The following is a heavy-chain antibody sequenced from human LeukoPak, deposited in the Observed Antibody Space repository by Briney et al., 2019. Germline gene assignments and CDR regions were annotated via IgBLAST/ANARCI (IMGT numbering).Heavy chain of an antibody. J-gene: IGHJ4*02. V-gene: IGHV1-69*13. CDR2: IVPIFGTA. D-gene: IGHD5-12*01. CDR1: GGTFSSYA. Sequence: SVKVPCTASGGTFSSYAISWVRQAPGQGLEWMGGIVPIFGTANYAQKFQGRVTITADESTSTAYMELSSLRSEDTAVYYCARATISGYHFDYWGQGTLVTVSS. CDR3: ARATISGYHFDY.